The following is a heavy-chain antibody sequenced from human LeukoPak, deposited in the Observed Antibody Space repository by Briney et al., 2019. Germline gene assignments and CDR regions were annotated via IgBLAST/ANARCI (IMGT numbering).Heavy chain of an antibody. D-gene: IGHD5-18*01. V-gene: IGHV4-34*01. Sequence: SETLSLTCAVYGGSFSGCYWTWIRQPPGKGLEWIGEINHSGSTNYNPSLKSRVTISVDTSKNQFSLKLSSVTAADTAVYYCARTRLWPTGTFDYWGQGTLVTVSS. CDR1: GGSFSGCY. CDR2: INHSGST. J-gene: IGHJ4*02. CDR3: ARTRLWPTGTFDY.